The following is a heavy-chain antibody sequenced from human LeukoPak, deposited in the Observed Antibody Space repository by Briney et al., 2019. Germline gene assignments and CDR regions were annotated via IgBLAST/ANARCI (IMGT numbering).Heavy chain of an antibody. Sequence: KPSETLSLTCTVSGGSISSYYWSWIRQPPGKGLEWIGYIYYSGSTKYNPSLKSRVTISVDTSKNQFSLKLSSVTAADTAVYYCARGAVVADYWGQGTLVTVSS. V-gene: IGHV4-59*12. D-gene: IGHD6-19*01. CDR3: ARGAVVADY. CDR1: GGSISSYY. J-gene: IGHJ4*02. CDR2: IYYSGST.